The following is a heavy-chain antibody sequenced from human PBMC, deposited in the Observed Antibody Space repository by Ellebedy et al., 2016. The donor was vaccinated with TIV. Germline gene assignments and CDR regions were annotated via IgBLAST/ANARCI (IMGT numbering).Heavy chain of an antibody. V-gene: IGHV4-34*01. J-gene: IGHJ4*02. CDR3: ARASWGWELHLH. Sequence: SETLSLXXAVYGGSFSGYYWSWIRQPPGKGLEWIGEINHSGSTNYNPSLKSRVTISVDTSKNQFSLKLSSVTAADTAVYYCARASWGWELHLHWGQGTLVTVSS. CDR2: INHSGST. CDR1: GGSFSGYY. D-gene: IGHD1-26*01.